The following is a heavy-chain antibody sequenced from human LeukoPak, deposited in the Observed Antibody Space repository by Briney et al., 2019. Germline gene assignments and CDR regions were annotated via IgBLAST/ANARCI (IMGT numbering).Heavy chain of an antibody. Sequence: SETLSLTCAVYGGSFSNYYWSWIRQPPGKGLEWIGVMTHSGSTNYNPSLQSRVTISVATSKNQFSLKLSSVTAADTAVYYCARVKGDYYDSGGYYFDYWGQGTLVTVSS. J-gene: IGHJ4*02. V-gene: IGHV4-34*01. CDR3: ARVKGDYYDSGGYYFDY. D-gene: IGHD3-22*01. CDR2: MTHSGST. CDR1: GGSFSNYY.